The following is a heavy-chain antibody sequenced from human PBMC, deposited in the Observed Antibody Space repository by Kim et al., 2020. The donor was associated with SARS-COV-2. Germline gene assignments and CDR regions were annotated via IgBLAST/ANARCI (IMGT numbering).Heavy chain of an antibody. J-gene: IGHJ3*02. Sequence: PTLKSRVTISVDQSKKQFSLKLSSVTAADTAVYYCARARITMIVVDAFDIWGQGTMVTVSS. V-gene: IGHV4-31*02. D-gene: IGHD3-22*01. CDR3: ARARITMIVVDAFDI.